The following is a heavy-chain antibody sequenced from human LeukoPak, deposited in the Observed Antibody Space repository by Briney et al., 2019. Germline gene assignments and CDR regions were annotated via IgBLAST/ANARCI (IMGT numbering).Heavy chain of an antibody. V-gene: IGHV4-34*01. CDR1: GGSFSGYY. Sequence: SETLSLTCAVYGGSFSGYYWSWIRQPPGKGLEWIGEINHSGSTNYNPSLKSRVTMSVDTSKNQFSLKLSSVTAADTAVYYCARDPIYGDYVTDWFDPWGQGTLVTVSS. D-gene: IGHD4-17*01. J-gene: IGHJ5*02. CDR3: ARDPIYGDYVTDWFDP. CDR2: INHSGST.